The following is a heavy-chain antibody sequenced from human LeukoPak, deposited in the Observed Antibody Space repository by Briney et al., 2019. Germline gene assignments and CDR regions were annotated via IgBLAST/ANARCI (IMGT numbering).Heavy chain of an antibody. CDR2: ISYNGSNI. J-gene: IGHJ4*02. D-gene: IGHD3-10*01. CDR3: ARESGRRGSGSYYNDY. CDR1: GFTFSSYA. V-gene: IGHV3-30-3*01. Sequence: GGSLRLSCAASGFTFSSYAMNWVRQAPGKGLEWVSVISYNGSNIYYADSVKGRFTISRDNSKNTLYLQMNSLRAEDTAVYYCARESGRRGSGSYYNDYWGQGTLVTVSS.